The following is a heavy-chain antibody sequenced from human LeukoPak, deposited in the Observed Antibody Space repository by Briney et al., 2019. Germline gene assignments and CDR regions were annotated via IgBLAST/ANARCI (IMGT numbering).Heavy chain of an antibody. V-gene: IGHV4-31*03. CDR3: ARDAIASDAFDI. CDR2: IYYSGST. D-gene: IGHD2-2*02. J-gene: IGHJ3*02. CDR1: GGSISSGGYY. Sequence: SQTLSLTCTVSGGSISSGGYYWSWIRQHPWKGLEWIGYIYYSGSTYYNPSLKSRVTISVDTSKNQFSLKLSSVTAADTAVYYCARDAIASDAFDIWGQGTMVTVSS.